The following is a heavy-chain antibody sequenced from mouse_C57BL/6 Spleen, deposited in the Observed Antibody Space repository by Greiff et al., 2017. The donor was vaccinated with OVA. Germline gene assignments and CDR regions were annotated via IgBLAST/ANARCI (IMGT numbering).Heavy chain of an antibody. CDR1: GYAFSSYW. CDR2: IYPGDGDT. CDR3: ARGSGGNYGFDY. V-gene: IGHV1-80*01. Sequence: VQLQQSGAELVKPGASVKISCKASGYAFSSYWMNWVQQRPGKGLEWIGQIYPGDGDTNYNGKFKGKATLTADKSSSTAYMQLSSLTSEDSAVYFCARGSGGNYGFDYWGQGTTLTVSA. D-gene: IGHD2-1*01. J-gene: IGHJ2*01.